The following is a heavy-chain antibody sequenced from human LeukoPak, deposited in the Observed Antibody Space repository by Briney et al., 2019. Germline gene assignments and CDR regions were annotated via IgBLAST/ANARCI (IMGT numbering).Heavy chain of an antibody. V-gene: IGHV3-30-3*01. Sequence: PGGSLRLSCAASGFTFSSYTMHWGRQAPGKGLEWVAIIPYDGSNTYYADSVKGRFTISRDNSKNTLYLQMNSLRADDTAVYYCARPQSVGAIDYWGQGTLVTVSS. D-gene: IGHD1-26*01. CDR1: GFTFSSYT. J-gene: IGHJ4*02. CDR3: ARPQSVGAIDY. CDR2: IPYDGSNT.